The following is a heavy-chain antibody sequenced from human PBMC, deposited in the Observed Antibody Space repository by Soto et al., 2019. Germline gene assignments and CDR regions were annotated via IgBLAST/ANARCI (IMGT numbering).Heavy chain of an antibody. CDR1: GGSISSYY. J-gene: IGHJ6*02. CDR2: IYYNVNT. V-gene: IGHV4-59*08. D-gene: IGHD4-17*01. Sequence: SETLSLTCAVSGGSISSYYWSWIRQPPGKGLEWIGYIYYNVNTNYNPSLKSRVTISVDTSKNQFSLKLSSVTAADTAVYYCARGSGVGYGDYAGGMDVWGQGTTVTVSS. CDR3: ARGSGVGYGDYAGGMDV.